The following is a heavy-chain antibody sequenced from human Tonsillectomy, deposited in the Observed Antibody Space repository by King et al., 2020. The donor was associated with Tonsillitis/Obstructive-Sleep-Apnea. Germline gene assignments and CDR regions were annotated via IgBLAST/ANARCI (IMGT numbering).Heavy chain of an antibody. V-gene: IGHV4-31*03. D-gene: IGHD3-10*01. CDR3: ARDRGGLLFDP. CDR1: GGSINSENNY. J-gene: IGHJ5*02. Sequence: MQLQESGPGLVKPSQTLSLTCTVSGGSINSENNYWSWIRQHPGKGLEWIGYIYYSGTTYYNPSLRGRVTMSLDTSKTHFSLKLSSVIAADTAVYYCARDRGGLLFDPWGQGILVTVSS. CDR2: IYYSGTT.